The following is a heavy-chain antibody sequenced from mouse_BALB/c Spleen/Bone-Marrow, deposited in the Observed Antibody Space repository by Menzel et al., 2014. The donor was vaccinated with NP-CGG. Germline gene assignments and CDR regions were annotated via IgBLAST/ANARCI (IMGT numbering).Heavy chain of an antibody. CDR3: ARETAIVADFDY. V-gene: IGHV3-1*02. J-gene: IGHJ2*01. CDR2: IHYSGNT. D-gene: IGHD1-1*01. CDR1: AYSITSDYG. Sequence: EVQVVESGPDLVKPSQSVSLTCTVTAYSITSDYGWHWIRQFPGNRLEWMAYIHYSGNTDYNPSLKSRISITRDTSKNQFFLQLNSVTTEDTATYYCARETAIVADFDYWGQDTTLTVSS.